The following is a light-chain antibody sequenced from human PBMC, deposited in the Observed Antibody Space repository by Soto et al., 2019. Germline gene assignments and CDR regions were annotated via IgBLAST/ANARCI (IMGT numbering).Light chain of an antibody. V-gene: IGKV3-20*01. CDR3: QQYHTSPLT. CDR2: AVS. J-gene: IGKJ1*01. CDR1: QSISSN. Sequence: MTQSPTTLSVSPGERATPFCRASQSISSNLAWYQQKPGQAPRLLIFAVSSRATGIPDRFSGTGSGTDFTLTISRLEPEDFALYYCQQYHTSPLTFGQGTKVDI.